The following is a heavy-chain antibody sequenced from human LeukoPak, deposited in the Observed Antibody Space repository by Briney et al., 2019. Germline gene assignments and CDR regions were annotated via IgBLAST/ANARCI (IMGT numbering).Heavy chain of an antibody. J-gene: IGHJ6*03. CDR1: GGTFSSYA. V-gene: IGHV1-69*13. Sequence: ASVKVSCKASGGTFSSYAISWVRQAPGQGLEWMGGIIPIFGTANYAQKFQGRVTIAADESTSTAYMELSSLRSEDTAVYYCARGSSIAAGGRNYYYYYMDVWGKGTTVTVSS. CDR2: IIPIFGTA. CDR3: ARGSSIAAGGRNYYYYYMDV. D-gene: IGHD6-6*01.